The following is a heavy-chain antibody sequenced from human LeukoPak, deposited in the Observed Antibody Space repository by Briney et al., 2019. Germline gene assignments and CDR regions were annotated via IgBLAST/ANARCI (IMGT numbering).Heavy chain of an antibody. CDR3: ARGYDSSGYQPTDLDY. D-gene: IGHD3-22*01. V-gene: IGHV1-18*01. CDR1: GYTFTSYG. CDR2: ISAYNGNT. J-gene: IGHJ4*02. Sequence: ASVKVSCKASGYTFTSYGISWVRRAPGQGLEWMGWISAYNGNTNYAQKLQGRVTMTTDTSTSTAYMELRSLRSDDTAVYYCARGYDSSGYQPTDLDYWGQGTLVTVSS.